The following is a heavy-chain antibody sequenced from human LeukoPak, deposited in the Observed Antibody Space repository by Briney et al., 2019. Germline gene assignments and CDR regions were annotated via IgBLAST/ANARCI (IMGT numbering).Heavy chain of an antibody. D-gene: IGHD3-10*01. CDR2: IFTSGST. Sequence: SEALSLTCSVSGGSINGGTFYWSWIRQPAGKGLEWIGRIFTSGSTNYNSSLKSRVTISIDTSKNQFSLKLSSVTAADTAVYYCAREVGYYGSGSLSEFDYWGQGTLVTVSS. J-gene: IGHJ4*02. V-gene: IGHV4-61*02. CDR1: GGSINGGTFY. CDR3: AREVGYYGSGSLSEFDY.